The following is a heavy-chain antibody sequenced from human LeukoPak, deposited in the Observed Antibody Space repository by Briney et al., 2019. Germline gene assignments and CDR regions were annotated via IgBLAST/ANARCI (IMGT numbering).Heavy chain of an antibody. D-gene: IGHD3-9*01. Sequence: GGSLRLSCAASGFTFSSYAMSWVRQAPGKGREWVSGISSSGGRKDFADSVKGRFTISRDSSKNTLYLQMNSLRAEDTAVYYCAKSKYYDILTDAFDIWGQGTMVTVS. V-gene: IGHV3-23*01. CDR3: AKSKYYDILTDAFDI. J-gene: IGHJ3*02. CDR2: ISSSGGRK. CDR1: GFTFSSYA.